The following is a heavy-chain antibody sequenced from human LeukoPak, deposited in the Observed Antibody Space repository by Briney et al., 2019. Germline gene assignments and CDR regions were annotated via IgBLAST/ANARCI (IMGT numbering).Heavy chain of an antibody. Sequence: GASVKASCKASGYTFTGYYMHWVRQAPGQGLEWMGIINPSGGSTSYAQKFQGRVTMTRDTSTSTVYMELSSLRSEDTAVYYCARDYDFWSGYYRYYFDYWGQGTLVTVSS. V-gene: IGHV1-46*01. D-gene: IGHD3-3*01. J-gene: IGHJ4*02. CDR2: INPSGGST. CDR3: ARDYDFWSGYYRYYFDY. CDR1: GYTFTGYY.